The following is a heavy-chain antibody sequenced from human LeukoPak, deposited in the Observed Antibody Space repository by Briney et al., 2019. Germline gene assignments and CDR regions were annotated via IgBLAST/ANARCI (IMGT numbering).Heavy chain of an antibody. D-gene: IGHD3-10*01. Sequence: PGGSLRLSCAASGFTFSSYAMHWVRQAPGKGLEWVTVISYDGSNKYYADSVKGRFTISRDNSKNTLYLQTNGLRPEDTAVYYCAKDEALQYYYGSETSGIDYWGQGTLVTVSS. V-gene: IGHV3-30*18. CDR1: GFTFSSYA. J-gene: IGHJ4*02. CDR3: AKDEALQYYYGSETSGIDY. CDR2: ISYDGSNK.